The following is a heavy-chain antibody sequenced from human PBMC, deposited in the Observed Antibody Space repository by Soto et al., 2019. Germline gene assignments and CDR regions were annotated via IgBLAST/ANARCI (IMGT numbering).Heavy chain of an antibody. CDR1: GFTFSSYG. CDR2: ISYDGSNK. V-gene: IGHV3-30*18. CDR3: AKIRGSRIQLWPMIDY. J-gene: IGHJ4*02. Sequence: LRLSCAASGFTFSSYGMHWVRQAPGKGLEWVAVISYDGSNKYYADSVKGRFTISRDNSKNTLYLQMNSLRAEDTAVYYCAKIRGSRIQLWPMIDYWGQGTLVTVSS. D-gene: IGHD5-18*01.